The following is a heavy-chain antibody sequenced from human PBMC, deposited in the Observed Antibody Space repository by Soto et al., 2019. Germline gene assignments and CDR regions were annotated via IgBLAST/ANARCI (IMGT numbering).Heavy chain of an antibody. D-gene: IGHD2-8*01. CDR1: GFAFSTHS. V-gene: IGHV3-48*02. J-gene: IGHJ6*02. Sequence: PGGSLRLSCAASGFAFSTHSINWVRQAPGKGLEWFSYITSDSSTISYADSVKGRFTVSRDNAKNSLYLQMNSLRDEDTAVYYCARVGRGVYGMDVWGQGTSVTV. CDR2: ITSDSSTI. CDR3: ARVGRGVYGMDV.